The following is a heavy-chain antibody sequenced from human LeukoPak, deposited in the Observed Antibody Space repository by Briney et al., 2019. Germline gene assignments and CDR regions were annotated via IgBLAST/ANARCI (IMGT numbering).Heavy chain of an antibody. CDR3: ARDRSTGPVPGTWIIAH. D-gene: IGHD6-13*01. Sequence: GASVKVSCKASGYTFSDYGFTWVRQAPGEGLEWMGWVHNGDTIYAQKLQGRVSMNTDTSTRTVYMELRSLRSDDTAVYYCARDRSTGPVPGTWIIAHWGQGTLVTVSS. V-gene: IGHV1-18*01. CDR1: GYTFSDYG. J-gene: IGHJ4*02. CDR2: VHNGDT.